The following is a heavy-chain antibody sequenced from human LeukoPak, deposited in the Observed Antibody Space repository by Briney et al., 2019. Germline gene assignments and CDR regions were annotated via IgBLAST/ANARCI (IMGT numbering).Heavy chain of an antibody. D-gene: IGHD6-13*01. CDR2: ISSSSNTI. CDR3: ATRPYSSSWYYFDY. V-gene: IGHV3-48*01. J-gene: IGHJ4*02. Sequence: PGGSLRLSCAASGFTFSSYSMNWVRQAPGKGLEWISYISSSSNTIKYADSVKGRLTISRDNAKNSLFLQMNSLRAEDTAVYYCATRPYSSSWYYFDYWGQGTLVTVSS. CDR1: GFTFSSYS.